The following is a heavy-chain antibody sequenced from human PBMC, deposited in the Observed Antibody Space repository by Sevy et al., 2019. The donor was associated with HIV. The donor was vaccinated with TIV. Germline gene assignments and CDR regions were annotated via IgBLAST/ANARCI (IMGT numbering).Heavy chain of an antibody. CDR1: GFIFSNSW. J-gene: IGHJ4*02. CDR2: IKRKADGETT. Sequence: GGSLRLSCAASGFIFSNSWMTWVRQAPGKGLEWVGHIKRKADGETTDYDAPVKGRFTISRDDSKSTLYLQMNSLKTEDTAVYYCFETFTEFDYWGQGTLVTVSS. CDR3: FETFTEFDY. V-gene: IGHV3-15*01. D-gene: IGHD3-16*01.